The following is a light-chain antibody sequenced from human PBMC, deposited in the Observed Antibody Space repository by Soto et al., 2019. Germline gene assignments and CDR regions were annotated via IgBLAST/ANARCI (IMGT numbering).Light chain of an antibody. CDR2: KNS. J-gene: IGLJ7*01. Sequence: QTVVTQPPSASGTPGQRVTISCSGSSSNIGSNYVYWYQHLPGTAPKVLIYKNSHRPSGVPDRFSGSKSDTSASLAISGLRSEDEAHYYCAVWDDSLSGVVFGGGTQLTVL. CDR3: AVWDDSLSGVV. V-gene: IGLV1-47*01. CDR1: SSNIGSNY.